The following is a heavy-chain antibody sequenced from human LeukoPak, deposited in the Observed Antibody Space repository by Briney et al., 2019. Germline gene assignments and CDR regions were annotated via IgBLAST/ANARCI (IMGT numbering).Heavy chain of an antibody. J-gene: IGHJ6*03. CDR3: ARYGSGSYYHYYYYMDV. CDR2: ISSSSSTI. V-gene: IGHV3-48*01. CDR1: GFTFSSYD. Sequence: GGSLRLSCAASGFTFSSYDMNWVRQAPGKGLEWVSYISSSSSTIYYADSVKGRFTISRDNAKNSLYLQMNSLRAEDTAVYYCARYGSGSYYHYYYYMDVWGKGTTVTVSS. D-gene: IGHD3-10*01.